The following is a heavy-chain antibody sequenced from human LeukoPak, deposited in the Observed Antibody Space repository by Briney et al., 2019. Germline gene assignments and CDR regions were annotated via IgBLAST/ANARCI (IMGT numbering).Heavy chain of an antibody. D-gene: IGHD3-10*01. Sequence: ASVKVSCKASGGTFSSYAISWVRQAPGQGLEWMGGIIPIFGTANYAQKFQGRVTITADKSTSTAYMELSSLRSDDTAVYYCARSFRYYYGSGSYGSGNWFDPWGQGTLVTVSS. CDR3: ARSFRYYYGSGSYGSGNWFDP. J-gene: IGHJ5*02. CDR1: GGTFSSYA. V-gene: IGHV1-69*06. CDR2: IIPIFGTA.